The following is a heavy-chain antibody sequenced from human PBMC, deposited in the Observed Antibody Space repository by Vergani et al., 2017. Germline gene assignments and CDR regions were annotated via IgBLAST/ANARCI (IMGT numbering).Heavy chain of an antibody. CDR1: GFISSSYW. J-gene: IGHJ4*02. CDR3: AKDLASGRHGSTPGGY. CDR2: VNQDGSEK. Sequence: EGQLVESGGDWVQRGGSLRLSCAASGFISSSYWMSWVRQAPGKGLEWVANVNQDGSEKYYVDSVRGRFTISRDNAKNSIYLQMNSLRAEDTAVYYCAKDLASGRHGSTPGGYWGQGTLVTVSS. V-gene: IGHV3-7*01. D-gene: IGHD2-2*01.